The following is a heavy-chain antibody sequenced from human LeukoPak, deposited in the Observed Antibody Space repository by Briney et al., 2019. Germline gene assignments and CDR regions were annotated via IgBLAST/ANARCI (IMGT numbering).Heavy chain of an antibody. D-gene: IGHD2-2*01. CDR3: ARVRDIVVVPAAISPLDY. V-gene: IGHV1-46*01. CDR2: INPSGGST. CDR1: GYTLTELS. J-gene: IGHJ4*02. Sequence: GASVKVSCKVSGYTLTELSMHWVRQAPGQGLEWMGIINPSGGSTSYAQKFQGRVTMTRDTSTSTVYMELSSLRSEDTAVYYCARVRDIVVVPAAISPLDYWGQGTLVTVSS.